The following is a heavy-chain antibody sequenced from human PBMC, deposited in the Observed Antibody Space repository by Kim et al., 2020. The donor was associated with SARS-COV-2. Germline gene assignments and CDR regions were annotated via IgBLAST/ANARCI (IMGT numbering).Heavy chain of an antibody. V-gene: IGHV3-30-3*01. D-gene: IGHD6-6*01. Sequence: GGSLRLSCAASGFTFSSYAMHWVRQAPGKGLEWVAVISYDGSNKYYADSVKGRFTISRDNSKNTLYLQMNSLRAEDTAVYYCARAPYSSSSLDYWGQGTLVTVSS. CDR3: ARAPYSSSSLDY. CDR1: GFTFSSYA. J-gene: IGHJ4*02. CDR2: ISYDGSNK.